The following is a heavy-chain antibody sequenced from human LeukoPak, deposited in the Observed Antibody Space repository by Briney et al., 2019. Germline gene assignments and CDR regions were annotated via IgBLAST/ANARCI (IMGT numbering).Heavy chain of an antibody. CDR1: GLTFNSYA. D-gene: IGHD2-21*01. V-gene: IGHV3-23*01. CDR3: AKGHLSILFPFDS. J-gene: IGHJ4*02. Sequence: GGSLRLSCAASGLTFNSYAMSWLHQAPGQGVEWVSGISGSGGDTYYAGSVKGRFTISRDNSKNALYLQMNSLRADDTAVYYCAKGHLSILFPFDSWGQGTLVTVSS. CDR2: ISGSGGDT.